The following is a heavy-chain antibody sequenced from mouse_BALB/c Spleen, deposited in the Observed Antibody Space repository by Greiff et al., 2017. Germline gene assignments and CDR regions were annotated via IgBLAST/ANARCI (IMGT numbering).Heavy chain of an antibody. Sequence: VQLQQSGTVLARPGASVKMSCKASGYTFTSYWMHWVKQRPGQGLEWIGAIYPGNSDTSYNQKFKGKAKLTAVTSTSTAYMELSSLTNEDSAVYYCTRSRITTVVEDYFDYWGQGTTRTVSS. D-gene: IGHD1-1*01. V-gene: IGHV1-5*01. J-gene: IGHJ2*01. CDR2: IYPGNSDT. CDR3: TRSRITTVVEDYFDY. CDR1: GYTFTSYW.